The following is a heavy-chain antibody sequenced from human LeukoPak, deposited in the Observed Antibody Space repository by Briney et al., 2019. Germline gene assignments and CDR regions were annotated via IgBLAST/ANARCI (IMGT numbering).Heavy chain of an antibody. V-gene: IGHV3-7*01. CDR3: ARGSRLHFYGRTQEHFDT. D-gene: IGHD3-10*01. CDR2: IRQDGSEI. J-gene: IGHJ4*02. Sequence: PGGSVRLFFAACGFTLKDVWRRSLRQAPEKGLAWVANIRQDGSEIHYVDSVKGRFTISRDNAKNSLYLQMNSLRAEDTAVYYCARGSRLHFYGRTQEHFDTWGLGTLVTVSS. CDR1: GFTLKDVW.